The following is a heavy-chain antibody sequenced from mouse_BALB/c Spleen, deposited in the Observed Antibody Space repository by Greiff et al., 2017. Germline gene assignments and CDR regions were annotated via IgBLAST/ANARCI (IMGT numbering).Heavy chain of an antibody. CDR1: GFTFSSYA. V-gene: IGHV5-9-4*01. CDR2: ISSGGSYT. J-gene: IGHJ3*01. D-gene: IGHD2-4*01. Sequence: EVQGVESGGGLVKPGGSLKLSCAASGFTFSSYAMSWVRQSPEKRLEWVAEISSGGSYTYYPDTVTGRFTISRDNAKNTLYLEMSSLRSEDTAMYYCASYDYDGAWFAYWGQGTLVTVSA. CDR3: ASYDYDGAWFAY.